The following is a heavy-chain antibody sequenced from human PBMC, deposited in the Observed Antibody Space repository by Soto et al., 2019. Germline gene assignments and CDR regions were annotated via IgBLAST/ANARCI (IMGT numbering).Heavy chain of an antibody. CDR1: GFTFSSYW. Sequence: EVKLVESGGGLVQPGGSLRLSCAVSGFTFSSYWMHWDRQAPGKGLVWVSRISSDGSTTTYADSVKDRFTISRDNVKNTMYLQMNSLRAEDTAVYYCARGYPDGSGTLDWGQGTLVTVSS. J-gene: IGHJ4*02. V-gene: IGHV3-74*01. CDR2: ISSDGSTT. CDR3: ARGYPDGSGTLD. D-gene: IGHD3-10*01.